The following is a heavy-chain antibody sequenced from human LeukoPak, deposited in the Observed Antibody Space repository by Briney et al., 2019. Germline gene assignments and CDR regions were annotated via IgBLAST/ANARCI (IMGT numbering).Heavy chain of an antibody. D-gene: IGHD6-13*01. J-gene: IGHJ6*03. Sequence: ASVKVSCKASGYTFTSYGISWVRQAPGQGLEWMGWISAYNGNTNYAQKLQGRVTMTTDTSTSTAYMELRSLRSDDTVVYYCATDPLSSWATLGYYYMDVWGKGTTVTVSS. CDR1: GYTFTSYG. V-gene: IGHV1-18*01. CDR2: ISAYNGNT. CDR3: ATDPLSSWATLGYYYMDV.